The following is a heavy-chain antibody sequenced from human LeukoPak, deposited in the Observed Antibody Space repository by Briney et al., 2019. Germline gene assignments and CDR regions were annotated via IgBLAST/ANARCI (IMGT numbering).Heavy chain of an antibody. CDR2: ITSSSNDI. D-gene: IGHD4-17*01. V-gene: IGHV3-21*01. CDR3: ASFMTTVSISDY. CDR1: GFNFNTYS. Sequence: PGGSLRLFCAASGFNFNTYSMNWVRQAPGKGLEWVSSITSSSNDIYYADSVKGRFTISRDNAKNSLYLQMNSLRAEDTAVYYCASFMTTVSISDYWGQGTLVTVSS. J-gene: IGHJ4*02.